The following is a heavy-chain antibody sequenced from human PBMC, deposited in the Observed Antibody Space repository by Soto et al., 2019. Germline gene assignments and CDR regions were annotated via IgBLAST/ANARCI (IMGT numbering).Heavy chain of an antibody. CDR3: ARVSGYSYDYLTIDY. V-gene: IGHV4-30-4*01. D-gene: IGHD5-18*01. CDR2: IYYSGST. J-gene: IGHJ4*02. Sequence: SETLSLTCTVSGGSISSGDYYWSWIRQPPGKGLEWIGYIYYSGSTYYNPSLKSRVTLSLDTSKNQFSLKLSSVTAADTAVYYCARVSGYSYDYLTIDYWGQGTLVTVSS. CDR1: GGSISSGDYY.